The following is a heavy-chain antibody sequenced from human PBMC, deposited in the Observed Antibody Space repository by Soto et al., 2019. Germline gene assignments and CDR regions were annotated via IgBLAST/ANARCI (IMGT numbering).Heavy chain of an antibody. Sequence: QVPLVASGGGVVQSGKSLRLSCVTSGFTFSSFGMHWVRQVPGKGLEWVAIISNDGRKEYYADSVRGRFTISRDDFKNTLYIQMNSLRPEDTAVYHCAKGNWGWGQGTQVTVSS. V-gene: IGHV3-30*18. CDR1: GFTFSSFG. D-gene: IGHD3-16*01. CDR2: ISNDGRKE. J-gene: IGHJ4*02. CDR3: AKGNWG.